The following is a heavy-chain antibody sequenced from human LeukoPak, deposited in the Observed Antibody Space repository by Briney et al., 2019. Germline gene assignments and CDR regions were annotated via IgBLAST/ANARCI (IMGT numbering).Heavy chain of an antibody. J-gene: IGHJ5*02. V-gene: IGHV4-39*01. CDR1: GGSISSSTYY. CDR2: IYYSGST. Sequence: SETLSLTCSVSGGSISSSTYYWGWIRQAPGKGLEWIGNIYYSGSTYYAPSLKSRVTISVDTSKNQFSLKLSSVTAADTAVYYCARGQTVKLERRGGLHGWFDPWGQGTLVTVSS. D-gene: IGHD1-1*01. CDR3: ARGQTVKLERRGGLHGWFDP.